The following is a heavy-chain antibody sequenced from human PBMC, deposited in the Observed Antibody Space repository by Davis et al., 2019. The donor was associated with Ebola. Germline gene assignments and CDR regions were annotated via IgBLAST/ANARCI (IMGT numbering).Heavy chain of an antibody. J-gene: IGHJ4*02. CDR1: GFSFSNYG. CDR2: ISYDGSNK. V-gene: IGHV3-30*19. CDR3: ARDEVYTNYGSRFDF. D-gene: IGHD4-11*01. Sequence: GESLKISCAASGFSFSNYGMHWVRQAPGKGLEWVAVISYDGSNKYYADSVKGRFTISRDNSKNTMYLQMNSLRAEDTAVYSCARDEVYTNYGSRFDFWGQGTMVAVSS.